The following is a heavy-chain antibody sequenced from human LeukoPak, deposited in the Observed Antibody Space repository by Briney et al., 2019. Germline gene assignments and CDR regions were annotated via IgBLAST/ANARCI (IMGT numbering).Heavy chain of an antibody. D-gene: IGHD6-19*01. CDR1: GFTFSSYA. V-gene: IGHV3-23*01. J-gene: IGHJ6*02. Sequence: GGSLRLSCAASGFTFSSYAMSWVRQAPGEGLEWVSAISGSGGSTYYADSVKGRFTISRDNSKNTLYLQMNSLRAEDTAVYYCAKDRGSGWYDVHYYGMDVWGQGTTVTVSS. CDR2: ISGSGGST. CDR3: AKDRGSGWYDVHYYGMDV.